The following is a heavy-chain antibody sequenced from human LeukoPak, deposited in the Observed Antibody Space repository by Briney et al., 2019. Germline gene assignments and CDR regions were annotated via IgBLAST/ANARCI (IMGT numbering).Heavy chain of an antibody. J-gene: IGHJ4*02. CDR1: GFSFSTSW. D-gene: IGHD4-17*01. CDR3: AKYSGAYAIEN. V-gene: IGHV3-7*02. Sequence: GGSLRLSCAASGFSFSTSWMSWVRQAPGKGLEWVANIKGDGSEKQYVDSVMGRFTVSRDNAKNSLYLQMNILRGDDTAVYYCAKYSGAYAIENWGQGTLVTVSS. CDR2: IKGDGSEK.